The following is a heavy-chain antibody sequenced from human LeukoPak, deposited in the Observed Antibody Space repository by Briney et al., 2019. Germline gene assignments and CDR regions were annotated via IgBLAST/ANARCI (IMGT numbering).Heavy chain of an antibody. D-gene: IGHD5-24*01. CDR2: IIPIFGTA. Sequence: GASVKVSCKASGGTFSSYAISWVRRAPGQGLEWMGRIIPIFGTANYAQKFQGRVTITTDESTSTAYMELSSLRSEDTAVYYCARGVPIRDYYYYYMDVWGKGTTVTVSS. CDR1: GGTFSSYA. V-gene: IGHV1-69*05. CDR3: ARGVPIRDYYYYYMDV. J-gene: IGHJ6*03.